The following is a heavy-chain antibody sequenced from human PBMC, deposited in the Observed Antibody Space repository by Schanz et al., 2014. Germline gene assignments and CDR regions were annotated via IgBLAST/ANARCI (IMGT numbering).Heavy chain of an antibody. J-gene: IGHJ6*02. CDR1: GFTFSNFA. CDR2: ISHDGSIQ. V-gene: IGHV3-30*04. CDR3: ARFGELDYFYYGMDV. Sequence: QVQLVESGGGVVQPGRSLRLSCAASGFTFSNFAMHWVRQAPGKGLEWVTIISHDGSIQYGADSVKGRFTLSRDNSKNTMDLQMNSLRPEDTAVYYCARFGELDYFYYGMDVWGQGTTVTVSS. D-gene: IGHD3-10*01.